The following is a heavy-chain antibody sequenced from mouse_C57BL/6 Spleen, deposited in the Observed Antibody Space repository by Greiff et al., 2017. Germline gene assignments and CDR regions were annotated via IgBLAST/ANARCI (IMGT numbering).Heavy chain of an antibody. Sequence: QVQLQQPGAELVKPGASVKLSCKASGYTFTSYWMHWVKQRPGQGLEWIGMIHPNSGSTNYNEKFKSKATLTVDKSSSTAYMQLSSLTSEDSAVYYCAREGNYGSSYDFDYWGQGTTLTVSS. D-gene: IGHD1-1*01. V-gene: IGHV1-64*01. CDR1: GYTFTSYW. J-gene: IGHJ2*01. CDR2: IHPNSGST. CDR3: AREGNYGSSYDFDY.